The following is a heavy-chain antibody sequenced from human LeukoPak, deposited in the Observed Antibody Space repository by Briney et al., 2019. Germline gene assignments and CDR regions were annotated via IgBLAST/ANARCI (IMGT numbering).Heavy chain of an antibody. D-gene: IGHD5-12*01. V-gene: IGHV3-53*01. J-gene: IGHJ4*02. CDR3: ARGRGYSGCVPFDY. Sequence: GGSLRLSCAASGFIVSSSYMSWVRQAPGKGLEWVSVIYSGGSTYYADSVKGRFSISRDYSKNTVYLQVNSLRADDTAVYYCARGRGYSGCVPFDYWGQGTLVTVSS. CDR1: GFIVSSSY. CDR2: IYSGGST.